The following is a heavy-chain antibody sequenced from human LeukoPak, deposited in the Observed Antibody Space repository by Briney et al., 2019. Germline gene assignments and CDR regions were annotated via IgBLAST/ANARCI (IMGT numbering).Heavy chain of an antibody. CDR3: ARINSIAAAILDY. CDR2: IYYSGST. J-gene: IGHJ4*02. Sequence: SKTLSLTCTVSGGSVSSGSYYWSWIRQPPGKGLEWIGYIYYSGSTNYNPSLKSRVTISVDTSKNQFSLKLSSVTAADTAVYYCARINSIAAAILDYWGQGTLVTVSS. CDR1: GGSVSSGSYY. V-gene: IGHV4-61*01. D-gene: IGHD6-13*01.